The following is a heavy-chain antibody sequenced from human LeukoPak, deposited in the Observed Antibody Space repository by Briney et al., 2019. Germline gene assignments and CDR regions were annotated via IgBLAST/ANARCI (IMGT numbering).Heavy chain of an antibody. CDR2: IYYSGST. D-gene: IGHD1-26*01. CDR3: ARRIVGAAPFDY. CDR1: GGSISSSSYY. J-gene: IGHJ4*02. V-gene: IGHV4-39*01. Sequence: PSETLSLTCTVSGGSISSSSYYWGWIRQPPGRGLEWIGSIYYSGSTYYNSSLKSRVTISVDTSKNQFSLKLSSVTAADTAVYYCARRIVGAAPFDYWGQATLVTVSS.